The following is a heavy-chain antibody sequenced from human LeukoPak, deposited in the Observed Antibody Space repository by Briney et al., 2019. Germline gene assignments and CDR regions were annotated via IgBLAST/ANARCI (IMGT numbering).Heavy chain of an antibody. CDR3: ARHARELSYYDYVWGSYRYTENWFDP. CDR1: GGSISSGGYY. Sequence: SETLSLTCTVSGGSISSGGYYWSWIRQHPGKGLEWIGYIYYSGSTNYNPSLKSRVTISVDTSKNQFSLKLSSVTAADTAVYYCARHARELSYYDYVWGSYRYTENWFDPWGQGTLVTVSS. V-gene: IGHV4-61*08. CDR2: IYYSGST. D-gene: IGHD3-16*02. J-gene: IGHJ5*02.